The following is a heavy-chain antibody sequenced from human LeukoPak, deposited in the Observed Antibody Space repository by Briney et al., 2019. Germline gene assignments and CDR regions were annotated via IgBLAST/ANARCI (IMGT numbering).Heavy chain of an antibody. J-gene: IGHJ4*02. V-gene: IGHV4-34*01. CDR1: GGSFSGYY. D-gene: IGHD5-24*01. Sequence: SETLSLTCAVYGGSFSGYYWSWIRQPPGKGLEWIGEINHSGSTNYNPSLKSRVTISVDTSKNQFSLKLSSVTAADTAVYYCARHADESTGPFDYWGQGTLVTVSS. CDR2: INHSGST. CDR3: ARHADESTGPFDY.